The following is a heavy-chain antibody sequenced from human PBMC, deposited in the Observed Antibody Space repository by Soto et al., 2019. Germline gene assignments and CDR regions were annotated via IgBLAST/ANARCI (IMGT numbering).Heavy chain of an antibody. D-gene: IGHD3-3*01. CDR3: ARYEFCSRVFAFDV. Sequence: QVQLQESGPGLVKPSGTLSLTCVVSGDSISSTNWWNWVRQSPGKGLEWIGEIYHSGSTHYNPSLKGRVTMSVDKSKNQFSLKLNSVTAADTAVYYCARYEFCSRVFAFDVWGHGTMVTVS. V-gene: IGHV4-4*02. J-gene: IGHJ3*01. CDR1: GDSISSTNW. CDR2: IYHSGST.